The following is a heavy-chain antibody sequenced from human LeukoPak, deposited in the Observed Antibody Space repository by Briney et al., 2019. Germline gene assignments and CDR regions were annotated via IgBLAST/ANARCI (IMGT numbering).Heavy chain of an antibody. J-gene: IGHJ4*02. D-gene: IGHD4-17*01. CDR1: GFTFSSYA. V-gene: IGHV3-23*01. CDR2: ISGNGGST. Sequence: GGSLRLSCAASGFTFSSYAMSWVRQAPGKGLEWVPTISGNGGSTYYADSEKGRFTVSRDNSKNTVYLQMNSLRAEDTAVYYCARDYGDYILASGLDYWGQGTLVTVSS. CDR3: ARDYGDYILASGLDY.